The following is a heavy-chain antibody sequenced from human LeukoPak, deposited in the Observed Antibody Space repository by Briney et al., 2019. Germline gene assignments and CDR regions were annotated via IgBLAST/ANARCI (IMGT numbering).Heavy chain of an antibody. D-gene: IGHD4-11*01. CDR1: GGSFSGYY. V-gene: IGHV4-34*01. CDR3: ARVWGTVTHYYYYCMDV. CDR2: INHSGST. Sequence: PSETLSLTCAVYGGSFSGYYWSWIRQPPGKGLEWIGEINHSGSTNYNPSLKSRVTISVDTSKNQFSLKLSSVTAADTAVYYCARVWGTVTHYYYYCMDVWGKGTTVTVSS. J-gene: IGHJ6*03.